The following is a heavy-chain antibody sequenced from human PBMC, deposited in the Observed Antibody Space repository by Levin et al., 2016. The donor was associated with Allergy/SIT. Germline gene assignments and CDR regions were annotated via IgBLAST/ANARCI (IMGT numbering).Heavy chain of an antibody. CDR3: ARGPGFQTDY. CDR2: VSRDSGIT. J-gene: IGHJ4*02. Sequence: ASVKVSCKASGFTFSTYAVNWVRQAPGERPEWMGWVSRDSGITSYSQKFQDRVTITKDTSANTAYMELRSLRSEDTAVYYCARGPGFQTDYWGQGTLVTVSS. CDR1: GFTFSTYA. D-gene: IGHD2/OR15-2a*01. V-gene: IGHV1-3*01.